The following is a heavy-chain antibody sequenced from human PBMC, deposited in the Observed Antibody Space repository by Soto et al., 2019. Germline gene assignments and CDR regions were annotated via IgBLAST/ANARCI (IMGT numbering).Heavy chain of an antibody. CDR1: GGTFSSYA. D-gene: IGHD3-3*01. Sequence: QVQLVQSGAEVKKPGSSVKVSCKASGGTFSSYAISWVRQAPGQGLEWMGGIIPIFGTANYAQKFQGRVTITADESTSTAYMELSSLRSEDTAVYYCARDKSNYYDFWSGRYGMDVWGQGTTVTVSS. V-gene: IGHV1-69*01. CDR3: ARDKSNYYDFWSGRYGMDV. CDR2: IIPIFGTA. J-gene: IGHJ6*02.